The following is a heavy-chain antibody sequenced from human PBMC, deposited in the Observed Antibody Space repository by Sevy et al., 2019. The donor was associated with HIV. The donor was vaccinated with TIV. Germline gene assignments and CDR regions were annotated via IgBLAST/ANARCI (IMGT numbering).Heavy chain of an antibody. J-gene: IGHJ6*03. D-gene: IGHD3-16*01. CDR1: GGSVSSGTYY. CDR3: ARVPRGQLWYSGSLGGYYYHMDV. V-gene: IGHV4-61*01. CDR2: IYKTGST. Sequence: SETLSLSCSVSGGSVSSGTYYWSWIRQPPGKGLEWIGHIYKTGSTNYKLSLQSRVTISVDTSTNQFSLRSRSVTAADTAVYYCARVPRGQLWYSGSLGGYYYHMDVWGKGTTVTVSS.